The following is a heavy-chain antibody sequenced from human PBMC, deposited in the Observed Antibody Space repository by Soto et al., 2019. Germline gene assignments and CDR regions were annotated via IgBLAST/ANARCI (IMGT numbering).Heavy chain of an antibody. CDR2: ISYDGSNK. CDR3: ARDLTGPGESCGWYVFGY. Sequence: LRLSCAASGFTFSSYAMHWVRQAPGKGLEWVAVISYDGSNKYYADSVKGRFTISRDNSKNTLYLQMNSLRAEDTAVYYCARDLTGPGESCGWYVFGYWGQGTLVTVSS. D-gene: IGHD6-19*01. J-gene: IGHJ4*02. V-gene: IGHV3-30-3*01. CDR1: GFTFSSYA.